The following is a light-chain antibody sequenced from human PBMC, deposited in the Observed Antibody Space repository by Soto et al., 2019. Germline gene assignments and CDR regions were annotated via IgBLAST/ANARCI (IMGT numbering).Light chain of an antibody. J-gene: IGLJ1*01. CDR1: SSDVGGYNY. Sequence: QSVLTQPASVSGSPGQSITISCTGTSSDVGGYNYVSWYQQHPGKAPKLMIYDVSNRPSGVSNRFSGSKSGNTASLTISGLQAEDEADYYCSSYTSSSTPLYVFGTG. CDR2: DVS. V-gene: IGLV2-14*01. CDR3: SSYTSSSTPLYV.